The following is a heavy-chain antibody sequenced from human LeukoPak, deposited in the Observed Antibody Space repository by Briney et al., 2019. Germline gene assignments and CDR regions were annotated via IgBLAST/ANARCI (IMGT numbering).Heavy chain of an antibody. J-gene: IGHJ4*02. CDR1: GFNFANHA. CDR2: ISGGGDXX. D-gene: IGHD2-21*02. Sequence: GGSLRLSCAASGFNFANHAMSWVRQTPGKGLXXXSAISGGGDXXXXAXSXXGRFTISRDNSKDTLFLQMHSLRPGDTAVYYCVREDTPATANYWGQGTLVTISS. CDR3: VREDTPATANY. V-gene: IGHV3-23*01.